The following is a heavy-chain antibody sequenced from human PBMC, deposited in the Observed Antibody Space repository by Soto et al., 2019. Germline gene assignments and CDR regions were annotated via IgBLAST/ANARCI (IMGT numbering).Heavy chain of an antibody. Sequence: EVQLVESGGGLVHPGGSRRLSGAASGFSFSHDEIDWVRQAPGKGLEGVSYLSSDTTTIYCAASVKGRLTSSRDNAKNSLYLQMNSLRAEDTAVYYCTRGVASYDWGQGPLVTVSS. J-gene: IGHJ4*02. D-gene: IGHD3-16*01. CDR1: GFSFSHDE. V-gene: IGHV3-48*03. CDR2: LSSDTTTI. CDR3: TRGVASYD.